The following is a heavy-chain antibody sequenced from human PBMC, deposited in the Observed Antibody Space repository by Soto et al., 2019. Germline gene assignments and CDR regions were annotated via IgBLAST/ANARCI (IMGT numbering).Heavy chain of an antibody. Sequence: ASVKVSCKASGYTFTSYAMHWVRQAPGQRLEWMGCINFGIVNKKFSQKFQGRVTITRDISASTAYLELSSLIFEDTVVYYCARDTGIAAATPYFKHWGQGTRVTVSS. J-gene: IGHJ1*01. D-gene: IGHD6-13*01. V-gene: IGHV1-3*01. CDR3: ARDTGIAAATPYFKH. CDR2: INFGIVNK. CDR1: GYTFTSYA.